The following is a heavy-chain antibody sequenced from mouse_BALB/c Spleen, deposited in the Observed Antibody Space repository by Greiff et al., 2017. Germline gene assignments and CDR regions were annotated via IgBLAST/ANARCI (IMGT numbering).Heavy chain of an antibody. D-gene: IGHD2-12*01. V-gene: IGHV6-6*02. CDR2: IRLKSNNYAT. Sequence: EVMLVESGGGLVQPGGSMKLSCVASGFTFSNYWMNWVRQSPEKGLEWVAEIRLKSNNYATHYAESVKGRFTISRDDSKSSVYLQMNNLRAEDTGIYYCTRYDENYAMDYWGQGTSVTVSS. CDR1: GFTFSNYW. J-gene: IGHJ4*01. CDR3: TRYDENYAMDY.